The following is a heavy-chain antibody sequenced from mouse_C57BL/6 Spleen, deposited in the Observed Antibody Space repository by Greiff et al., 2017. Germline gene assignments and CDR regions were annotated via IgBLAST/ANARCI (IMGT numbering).Heavy chain of an antibody. V-gene: IGHV1-69*01. CDR3: ARRYYGSSFYWYFDV. CDR2: IDPSDSYT. Sequence: QVQLQQPGAELVMPGASVKLSCKASGYTFTSYWMHWVKQRPGQGLEWIGEIDPSDSYTNYNQKFKGKSTLTVDKSSSTAYMQLSSLTSEDSAVYYCARRYYGSSFYWYFDVCGTGTTVTVSS. J-gene: IGHJ1*03. D-gene: IGHD1-1*01. CDR1: GYTFTSYW.